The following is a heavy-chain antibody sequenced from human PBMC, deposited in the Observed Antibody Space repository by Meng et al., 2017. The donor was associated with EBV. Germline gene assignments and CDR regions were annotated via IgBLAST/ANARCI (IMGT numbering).Heavy chain of an antibody. V-gene: IGHV3-11*01. J-gene: IGHJ4*02. Sequence: QGQRVECGGGLVEAGGALRLSCATTGFTFSDYYMSWIRQAPGKGLEWVSYISSSGSTIYYADSVKGRFTISRDNAKNSLYLQMNSLRAEDTAVYYCARRVVTGGFFDYWGQGTLVTVSS. CDR1: GFTFSDYY. CDR3: ARRVVTGGFFDY. CDR2: ISSSGSTI. D-gene: IGHD2-21*02.